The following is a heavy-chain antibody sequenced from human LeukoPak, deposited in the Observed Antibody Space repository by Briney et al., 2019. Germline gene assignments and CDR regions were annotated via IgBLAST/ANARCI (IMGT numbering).Heavy chain of an antibody. J-gene: IGHJ5*02. CDR1: GSPLSSAYW. D-gene: IGHD4-11*01. CDR3: AKETDYSHPNWFDP. CDR2: VSYSGTT. Sequence: PSGTLSLTCAVSGSPLSSAYWLSWVRQSPGVGLERIGQVSYSGTTKYTASLRSRLFISVDRSKNQFSLKMNSMTAADPAVYFCAKETDYSHPNWFDPWGQGILVTVSS. V-gene: IGHV4-4*02.